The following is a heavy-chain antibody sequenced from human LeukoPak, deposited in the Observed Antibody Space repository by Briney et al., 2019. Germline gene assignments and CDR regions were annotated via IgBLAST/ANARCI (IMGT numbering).Heavy chain of an antibody. CDR2: ISGSGGST. CDR1: GFTFSSYA. CDR3: AKGPTVTTLFNYFDY. V-gene: IGHV3-23*01. D-gene: IGHD4-17*01. J-gene: IGHJ4*02. Sequence: PGGPLRLSCAASGFTFSSYAMSWVRQAPGKGLEWVSAISGSGGSTYYADSVKGRFTISRDNSKNTLYLQMNSLRAEDTAVYYCAKGPTVTTLFNYFDYWGQGTLVTVSS.